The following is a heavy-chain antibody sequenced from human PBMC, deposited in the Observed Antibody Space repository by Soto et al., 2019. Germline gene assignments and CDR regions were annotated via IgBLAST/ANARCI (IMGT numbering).Heavy chain of an antibody. CDR1: GGSISVNNYY. Sequence: QLQLQESGPGLVKPSETLSLTCTVSGGSISVNNYYWGWFRQTPGKGLEWIGNIYYTGSTYYNPSLKSRLTMSVDTSRRQFSLNLKSVTAADTAVYYCARLPRYDFWTWGQGTLVTVSS. V-gene: IGHV4-39*01. D-gene: IGHD3-3*01. CDR2: IYYTGST. CDR3: ARLPRYDFWT. J-gene: IGHJ5*02.